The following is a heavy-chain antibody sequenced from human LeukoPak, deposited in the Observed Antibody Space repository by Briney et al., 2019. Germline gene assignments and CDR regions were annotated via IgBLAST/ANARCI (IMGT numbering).Heavy chain of an antibody. J-gene: IGHJ5*02. Sequence: GASVKVSCKAPGYTFTSCGISWVRQAPGQGLEWMGWISAYNGNTNYAQKLQGRVTMTTDTSTSTAYMELRSLRSDDTAVYYCARDWEDIVVVPAAAKALDPWGQGTLVTVSS. V-gene: IGHV1-18*01. CDR1: GYTFTSCG. CDR2: ISAYNGNT. D-gene: IGHD2-2*01. CDR3: ARDWEDIVVVPAAAKALDP.